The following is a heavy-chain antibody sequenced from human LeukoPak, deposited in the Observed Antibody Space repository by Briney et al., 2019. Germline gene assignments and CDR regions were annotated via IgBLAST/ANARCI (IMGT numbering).Heavy chain of an antibody. V-gene: IGHV3-66*01. CDR3: AKDVSQGRLLSAAAATTAFDY. D-gene: IGHD6-13*01. Sequence: GGSLRLSCAASGFTVSSNYMSWVRQAPGKGLEWVSVIYSGGSTYYADSVKGRFTISRDNSKNTLYLQMNSLRAEDTAVYYCAKDVSQGRLLSAAAATTAFDYWGQGTLVTVSS. J-gene: IGHJ4*02. CDR2: IYSGGST. CDR1: GFTVSSNY.